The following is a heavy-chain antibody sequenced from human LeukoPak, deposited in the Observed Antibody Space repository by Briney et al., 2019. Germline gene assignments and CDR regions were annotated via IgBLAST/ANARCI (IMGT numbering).Heavy chain of an antibody. CDR3: AREVWLERRSNYFDY. Sequence: SVKVSCKASGGTFSSYAISWVRQAPGQGLEWMGGIIPIFGTANYAQKFQGRVTITADESTSTAYMELSSLRSEDTAAYYCAREVWLERRSNYFDYWGQGTLVTVSS. D-gene: IGHD5-24*01. CDR1: GGTFSSYA. V-gene: IGHV1-69*01. J-gene: IGHJ4*02. CDR2: IIPIFGTA.